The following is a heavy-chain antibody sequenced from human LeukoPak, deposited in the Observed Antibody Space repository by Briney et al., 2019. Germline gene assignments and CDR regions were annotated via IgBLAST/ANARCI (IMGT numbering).Heavy chain of an antibody. D-gene: IGHD3-9*01. CDR3: ARRYPILQRPRSPWYFDL. CDR1: GGSISTYY. Sequence: KPSETLSLTCIVSGGSISTYYWNWIRQPPGKGLEWIGYIYYTGSTNYNPSLRSRVTISVDTSKNQFSLKLSSVTAADTAVYYCARRYPILQRPRSPWYFDLWGRGTLVTVSS. V-gene: IGHV4-59*12. CDR2: IYYTGST. J-gene: IGHJ2*01.